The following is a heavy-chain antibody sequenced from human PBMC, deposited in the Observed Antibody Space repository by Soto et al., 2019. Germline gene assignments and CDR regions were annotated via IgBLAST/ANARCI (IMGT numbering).Heavy chain of an antibody. J-gene: IGHJ3*01. CDR2: ISIRGDCR. Sequence: EVQLLQSGGGLVQPGESLRLSGAASGFTFSSSGMSWVRQAPGKGLEWVSSISIRGDCRYYADSVKGRFTISRDNSKNTLYLQMSSLTAEDTALYYCANHGGFDFWGQGTMVAVSS. V-gene: IGHV3-23*01. CDR1: GFTFSSSG. CDR3: ANHGGFDF. D-gene: IGHD4-17*01.